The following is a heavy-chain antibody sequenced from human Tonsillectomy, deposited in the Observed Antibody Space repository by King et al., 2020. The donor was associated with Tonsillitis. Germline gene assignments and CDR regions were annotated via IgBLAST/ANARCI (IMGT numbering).Heavy chain of an antibody. CDR2: IYHVDSDT. CDR3: TSPSRDDYFDY. J-gene: IGHJ4*02. CDR1: GYTFTTYW. Sequence: VQLVESGAEVKNPGESLKISCKGSGYTFTTYWIGWVRQLPGKGLEWMGIIYHVDSDTIYSPSFQGQVTISADKSISTAYLQWSSLKASDSAMYYCTSPSRDDYFDYWGEGTLVTVSS. V-gene: IGHV5-51*01.